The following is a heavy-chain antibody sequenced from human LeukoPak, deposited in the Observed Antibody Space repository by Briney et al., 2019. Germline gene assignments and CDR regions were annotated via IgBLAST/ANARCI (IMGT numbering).Heavy chain of an antibody. V-gene: IGHV1-18*04. Sequence: ASVEVSCKASCYNFNSYGISWVRQGPGPGVELIGWISAYNGNTNYAQKLQGRVTMTTDTSTSTAYMELRSLRSDDTAVYYCARADFRGFDPPGYWGQGTLVTVSS. CDR3: ARADFRGFDPPGY. J-gene: IGHJ4*02. D-gene: IGHD3-9*01. CDR1: CYNFNSYG. CDR2: ISAYNGNT.